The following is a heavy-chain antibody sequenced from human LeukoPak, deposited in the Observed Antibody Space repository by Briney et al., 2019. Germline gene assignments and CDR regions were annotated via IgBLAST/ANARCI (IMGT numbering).Heavy chain of an antibody. V-gene: IGHV1-24*01. CDR3: AIVLTYRLELRKGGGNWFDP. Sequence: GASVKVSCKVSGYTLTELSMHWVRQAPGRGLEWMGGFDPEDGETIYAQKFQGRVTMTEDTSTDTAYMELSSLRSEDTAVYYCAIVLTYRLELRKGGGNWFDPWGQGTLVTVSS. J-gene: IGHJ5*02. CDR1: GYTLTELS. D-gene: IGHD1-7*01. CDR2: FDPEDGET.